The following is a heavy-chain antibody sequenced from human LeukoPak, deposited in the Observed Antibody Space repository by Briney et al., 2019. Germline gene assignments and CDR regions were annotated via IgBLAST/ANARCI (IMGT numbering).Heavy chain of an antibody. V-gene: IGHV1-2*02. Sequence: ASVKVSCKASGYTFTGYYMHWVRQAPGQGLEWMGWINPNSGGTNYAQKFQGRVTMTRDTSISTAYMELSRLRSDDTAVYYCARDPVLLWFGESGGAFDIWGQGTMVTVSS. CDR3: ARDPVLLWFGESGGAFDI. J-gene: IGHJ3*02. CDR2: INPNSGGT. CDR1: GYTFTGYY. D-gene: IGHD3-10*01.